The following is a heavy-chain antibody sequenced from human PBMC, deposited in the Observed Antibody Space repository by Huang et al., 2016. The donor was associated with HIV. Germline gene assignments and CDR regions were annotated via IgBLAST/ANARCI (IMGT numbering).Heavy chain of an antibody. Sequence: EVQLVESGGGLVKPGGSLRLSCAASGFTFSTYSMNWVRQAPGKGLEWVSSISTVSSYIYYADSVRGRFTIARDNAKNSLYLQMNSLRAEDTAVYYCALYSNSWYPNYWGQGTLVTVSS. D-gene: IGHD6-13*01. J-gene: IGHJ4*02. CDR1: GFTFSTYS. V-gene: IGHV3-21*01. CDR3: ALYSNSWYPNY. CDR2: ISTVSSYI.